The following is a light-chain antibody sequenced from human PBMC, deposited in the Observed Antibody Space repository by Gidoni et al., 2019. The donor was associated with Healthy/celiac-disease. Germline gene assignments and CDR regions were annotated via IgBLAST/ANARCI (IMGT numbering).Light chain of an antibody. V-gene: IGKV1-39*01. CDR3: QQGAA. CDR1: QSIGSY. Sequence: DIKMTQSPSSLSASVGDRVTITCRASQSIGSYVNWYQQKPGKAPNLLIYAASNLQSGVPSRFSGSGSGTDFTLTISGLQPEDFGTYHCQQGAAFGQGTKVE. J-gene: IGKJ1*01. CDR2: AAS.